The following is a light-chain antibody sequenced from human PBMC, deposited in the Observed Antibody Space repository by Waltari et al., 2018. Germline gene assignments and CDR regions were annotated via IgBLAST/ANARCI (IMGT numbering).Light chain of an antibody. J-gene: IGLJ2*01. CDR1: ALPTKY. Sequence: SYELTQPPSVSVSPGQTARTTCSCHALPTKYTYWFPQKSGQVPVVVIHKDSKRPSEIPERFSGSTTGTMATLTISGALVEDEADYYCYSTDNSNDHRGVFGRGTKLTVL. CDR2: KDS. CDR3: YSTDNSNDHRGV. V-gene: IGLV3-10*01.